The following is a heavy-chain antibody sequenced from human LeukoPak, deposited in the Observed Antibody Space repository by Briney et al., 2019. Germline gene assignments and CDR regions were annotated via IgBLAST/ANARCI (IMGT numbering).Heavy chain of an antibody. CDR3: ASSGYGSGSYYGLNAFDI. V-gene: IGHV1-69*05. CDR1: GGTFGSYA. J-gene: IGHJ3*02. D-gene: IGHD3-10*01. CDR2: IIPIFGTA. Sequence: GASVKVSCKASGGTFGSYAISWVRQAPGQGLEWMGGIIPIFGTANYAQKFQGRVTITTDESTSTAYMELSSLRSEDTAVYYCASSGYGSGSYYGLNAFDIWGQGTMVTVSS.